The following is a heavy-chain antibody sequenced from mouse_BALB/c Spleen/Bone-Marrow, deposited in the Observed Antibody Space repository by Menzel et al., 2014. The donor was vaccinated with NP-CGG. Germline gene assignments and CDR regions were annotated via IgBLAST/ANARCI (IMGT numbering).Heavy chain of an antibody. J-gene: IGHJ2*01. CDR3: ARQDVTTTSDY. CDR1: GYSFISYW. D-gene: IGHD2-12*01. CDR2: IHPSDSET. Sequence: VQRVESGAELVRPGASVKLSCKASGYSFISYWMNWVKQRPGQGLEWIGMIHPSDSETRLNQKYKDKATLTVDKSSSTVYIQLSSPTSEDSAVYYCARQDVTTTSDYWGHGTTLTVSS. V-gene: IGHV1-61*01.